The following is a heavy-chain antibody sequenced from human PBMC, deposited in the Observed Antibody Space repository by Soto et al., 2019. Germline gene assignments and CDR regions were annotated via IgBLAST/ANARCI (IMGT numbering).Heavy chain of an antibody. CDR3: ARGLLYRTFLSEKYPYYKMDV. Sequence: GAYLKVSCKASGYTFTSYGISWVRQAPGKGLEWMGWISAYNGNTNYAQKLQGRVTMTTDTSTSTAYMELRSLRSDDTAVYYCARGLLYRTFLSEKYPYYKMDVWGKGTTVTVSS. V-gene: IGHV1-18*01. CDR1: GYTFTSYG. D-gene: IGHD5-12*01. CDR2: ISAYNGNT. J-gene: IGHJ6*03.